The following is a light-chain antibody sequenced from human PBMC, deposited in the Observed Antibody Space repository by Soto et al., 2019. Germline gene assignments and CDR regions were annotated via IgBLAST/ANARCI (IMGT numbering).Light chain of an antibody. CDR3: FSHAGNYYV. J-gene: IGLJ1*01. V-gene: IGLV2-11*01. CDR2: DVS. CDR1: SSDVGGYNY. Sequence: QSVLTQPRSVSGSPGQSVTISCTGTSSDVGGYNYVSWYQQHPGKAPKLMIFDVSKRPSGVPDRFSGSKSGNTASLTISGLQAEDEDDYYCFSHAGNYYVFGTGTMV.